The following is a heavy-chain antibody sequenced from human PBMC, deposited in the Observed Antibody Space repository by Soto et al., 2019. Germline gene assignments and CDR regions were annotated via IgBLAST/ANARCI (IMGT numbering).Heavy chain of an antibody. V-gene: IGHV1-69*12. J-gene: IGHJ6*02. Sequence: QVQLVQSGAEVKKPGSSVKVSCKASGGTFSSYAISWVRQAPGQGLEWMGGFIPIFGTADYAQKFQGRVTITADDSTSPASMALSSLRSEDTAVYYCASRSGWNYYYGMDVWGQGTTVTVSS. D-gene: IGHD3-22*01. CDR1: GGTFSSYA. CDR3: ASRSGWNYYYGMDV. CDR2: FIPIFGTA.